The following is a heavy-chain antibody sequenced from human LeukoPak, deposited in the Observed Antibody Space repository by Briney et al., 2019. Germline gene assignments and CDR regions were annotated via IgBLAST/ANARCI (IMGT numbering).Heavy chain of an antibody. Sequence: GGSLRLSCAASGFTVSSNYMSWVRQAPGKGLEWVSFIYTGGNTYYADSVKGRFTISRDNSKNTLYLQMNSLRAEDTAVYYCARGRSGYSYGPFDYWGQGSLVTVSS. J-gene: IGHJ4*02. CDR1: GFTVSSNY. V-gene: IGHV3-53*01. CDR3: ARGRSGYSYGPFDY. CDR2: IYTGGNT. D-gene: IGHD5-18*01.